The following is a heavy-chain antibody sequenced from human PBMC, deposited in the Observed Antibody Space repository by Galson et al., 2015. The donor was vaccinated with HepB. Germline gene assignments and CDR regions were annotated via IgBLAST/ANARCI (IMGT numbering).Heavy chain of an antibody. Sequence: TLSLTCAVSGGSISSGGYYWSWIRQPPGKGLEWIGYIYYSGSTYYNPSLKSRVTISVDTSKNQFSLKLSSVTAADTAVYYCARGEGEYCSSTSCLAGGMDVWGQGTTVTVSS. V-gene: IGHV4-30-4*01. CDR3: ARGEGEYCSSTSCLAGGMDV. CDR2: IYYSGST. D-gene: IGHD2-2*01. J-gene: IGHJ6*02. CDR1: GGSISSGGYY.